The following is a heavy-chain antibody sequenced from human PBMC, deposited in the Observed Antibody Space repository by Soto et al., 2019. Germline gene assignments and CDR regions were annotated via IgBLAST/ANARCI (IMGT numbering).Heavy chain of an antibody. CDR3: ARVFEYNMDV. Sequence: GGSLRLSCAASGYTFSSYNMNWVRQAPGKGLEWVSYITSISSTIYYADSVKGRFTISRDNARNSLYLQMNSLRAEDTAVYYCARVFEYNMDVWGKGTTVTVSS. CDR2: ITSISSTI. V-gene: IGHV3-48*01. J-gene: IGHJ6*03. CDR1: GYTFSSYN. D-gene: IGHD3-9*01.